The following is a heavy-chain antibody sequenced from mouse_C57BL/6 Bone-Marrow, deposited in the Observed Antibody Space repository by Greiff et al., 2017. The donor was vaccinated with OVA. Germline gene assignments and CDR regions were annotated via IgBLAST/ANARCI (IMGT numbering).Heavy chain of an antibody. Sequence: QVQLQQPGAELVKPGASVKMSCKASGYTFTSYWITWVKQRPGQGLEWIGDIYPGSGSTNYNEKFKSKATLTVDTSSSTAYMQRSSLTSEDSAVYYCARSGYYYGSNYWGQGTTLTVSS. CDR1: GYTFTSYW. V-gene: IGHV1-55*01. CDR3: ARSGYYYGSNY. J-gene: IGHJ2*01. D-gene: IGHD1-1*01. CDR2: IYPGSGST.